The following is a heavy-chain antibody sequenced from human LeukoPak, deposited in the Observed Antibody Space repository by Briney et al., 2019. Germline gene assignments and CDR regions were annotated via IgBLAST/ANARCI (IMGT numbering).Heavy chain of an antibody. CDR3: ARGCSGGSCYYYYGMDV. Sequence: SETLSLTCTVSGYSISSSYYWSWIRQPPGKGLEWIGYIYYSGSTNYNPSLKSRVTISVDTSKNQFSLKLSSVTAADTAVYYCARGCSGGSCYYYYGMDVWGQGTTVTVSS. CDR2: IYYSGST. D-gene: IGHD2-15*01. CDR1: GYSISSSYY. V-gene: IGHV4-59*08. J-gene: IGHJ6*02.